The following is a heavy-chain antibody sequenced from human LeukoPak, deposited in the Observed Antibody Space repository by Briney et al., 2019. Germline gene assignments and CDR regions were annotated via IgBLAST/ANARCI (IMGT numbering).Heavy chain of an antibody. CDR2: ISGSGGST. V-gene: IGHV3-23*01. Sequence: GGSLRLSCAASGFTFSSYAMSWVRQAPGKGLEWVSAISGSGGSTYYADSVKGRFTISRDNSKNTLYLQMNSLRAEDTAVYYCAKSYGDYYVPHIDYWGQGTLVTVSS. D-gene: IGHD4-17*01. CDR3: AKSYGDYYVPHIDY. CDR1: GFTFSSYA. J-gene: IGHJ4*02.